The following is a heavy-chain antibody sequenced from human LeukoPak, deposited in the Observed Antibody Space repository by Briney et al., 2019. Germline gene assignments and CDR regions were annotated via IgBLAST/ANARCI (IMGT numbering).Heavy chain of an antibody. Sequence: APVKVSCKVSGYTFTSYGISWVRQAPGQGLEWMGWISAYNGNTNYAQKLQGRVTMTTDTSTSTAYMELRSLRSDDTAVYYCARVQKYCSSTSCPYYYYGMDVWGQGTTVTVSS. CDR2: ISAYNGNT. CDR3: ARVQKYCSSTSCPYYYYGMDV. V-gene: IGHV1-18*01. CDR1: GYTFTSYG. J-gene: IGHJ6*02. D-gene: IGHD2-2*01.